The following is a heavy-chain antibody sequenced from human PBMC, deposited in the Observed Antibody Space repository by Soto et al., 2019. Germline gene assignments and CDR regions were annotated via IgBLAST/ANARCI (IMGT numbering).Heavy chain of an antibody. D-gene: IGHD3-16*01. J-gene: IGHJ4*02. Sequence: EVQLVESGGGLVQPGGSLRLSCAGSGFTFSNYWMHWVRQDPEKGLVWVSTINTDGTTTQYADSVKGRFTVTIDNAKNTLYLQMNSLRVEDTAVYFCAKNLSWGQCDYWGQGTLVTVFS. CDR2: INTDGTTT. V-gene: IGHV3-74*03. CDR3: AKNLSWGQCDY. CDR1: GFTFSNYW.